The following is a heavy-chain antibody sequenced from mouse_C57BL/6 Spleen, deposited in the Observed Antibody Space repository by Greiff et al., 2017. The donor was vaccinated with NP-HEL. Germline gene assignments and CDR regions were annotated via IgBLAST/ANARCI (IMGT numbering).Heavy chain of an antibody. J-gene: IGHJ3*01. CDR3: ARSLYYYGSSWAY. CDR2: INPGSGGT. Sequence: VQLQQSGAELVRPGTSVKVSCKASGYAFTNYLIEWVKQRPGQGLEWIGVINPGSGGTNYNEKFKGRATLTADKSSSTAYMQLSSLTSEDSAVYFCARSLYYYGSSWAYWGQGTLVTVSA. V-gene: IGHV1-54*01. D-gene: IGHD1-1*01. CDR1: GYAFTNYL.